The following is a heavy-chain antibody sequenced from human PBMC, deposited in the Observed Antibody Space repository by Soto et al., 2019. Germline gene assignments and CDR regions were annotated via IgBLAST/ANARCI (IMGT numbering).Heavy chain of an antibody. D-gene: IGHD3-10*01. CDR1: GYNLSTYT. CDR3: AIGFLDHFFDF. Sequence: QVHLVQSGGEVKKPEASVIVSCKTSGYNLSTYTINWVRQAPGHGLEWIGWISARNGNTDYPRKFKGRVTVTMDTSTTSFYMGVRNLSSDATVGYYWAIGFLDHFFDFWGQGTLVTFAS. J-gene: IGHJ4*02. CDR2: ISARNGNT. V-gene: IGHV1-18*04.